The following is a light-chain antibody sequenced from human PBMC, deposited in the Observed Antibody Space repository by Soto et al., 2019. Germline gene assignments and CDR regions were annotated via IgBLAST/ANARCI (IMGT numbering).Light chain of an antibody. V-gene: IGKV3-11*01. Sequence: EIVLTQAPATLSLSPGERVTLSCRASQNVSTYLAWYQQKPGQAPRLLIYDASDRATGLPARFSGSESGTDFTLTISSLEPEDFAVYYCQQRTNWLTFGPGTKVDIK. CDR1: QNVSTY. CDR3: QQRTNWLT. CDR2: DAS. J-gene: IGKJ3*01.